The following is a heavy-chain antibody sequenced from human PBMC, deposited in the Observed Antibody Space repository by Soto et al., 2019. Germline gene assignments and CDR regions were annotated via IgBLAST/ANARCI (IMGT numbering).Heavy chain of an antibody. J-gene: IGHJ4*02. CDR3: ARDGDAQHYYDSSGYLDY. Sequence: QVQLVESGGGVVQPGRSLRLSCAASGFTFSSYGMHWVRQAPGKGLEWVAVIWYDGSNKYYADSVKGRFIISRDNSKNTLYLQMNSLRAEDTAVYYCARDGDAQHYYDSSGYLDYWGQGTLVTVSS. V-gene: IGHV3-33*01. CDR2: IWYDGSNK. D-gene: IGHD3-22*01. CDR1: GFTFSSYG.